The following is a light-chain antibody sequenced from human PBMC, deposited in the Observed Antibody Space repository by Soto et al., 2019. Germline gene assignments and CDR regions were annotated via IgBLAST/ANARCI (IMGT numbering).Light chain of an antibody. J-gene: IGLJ3*02. Sequence: QSVLTQPPSASGSPGQSVTISCTGTSSDVGGYNYVSWYQQHPGKAPKLIIYEVTNRPSGVSAHFSGSKSGNTASLTISGLQAADEADYYCSSYTSTKSWVFGGGTKLTVL. CDR1: SSDVGGYNY. CDR2: EVT. V-gene: IGLV2-14*01. CDR3: SSYTSTKSWV.